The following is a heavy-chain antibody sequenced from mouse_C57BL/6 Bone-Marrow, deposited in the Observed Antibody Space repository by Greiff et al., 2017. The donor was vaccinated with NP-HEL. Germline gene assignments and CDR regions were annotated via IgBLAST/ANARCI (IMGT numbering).Heavy chain of an antibody. CDR3: ARTAGSYVFMDY. D-gene: IGHD6-1*01. V-gene: IGHV1-18*01. CDR2: INPNNGGT. Sequence: EVQLQESGPELVKPGASVKIPCKASGYTFTDYNMDWVKQSHGKSLEWIGDINPNNGGTIYNQKFKGKATLTVDKSSSTAYMELRSLTSEDTAVYYCARTAGSYVFMDYWGQGTSVTVSS. J-gene: IGHJ4*01. CDR1: GYTFTDYN.